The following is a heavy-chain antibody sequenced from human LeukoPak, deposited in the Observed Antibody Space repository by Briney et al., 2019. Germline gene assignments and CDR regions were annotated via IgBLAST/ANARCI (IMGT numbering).Heavy chain of an antibody. J-gene: IGHJ4*02. CDR2: ITDNGAGT. CDR3: AKSSDGSTSFDQ. D-gene: IGHD2-2*01. CDR1: DFTFTNRG. Sequence: GGSLRLSCAVSDFTFTNRGMTWVRQAPGKGLEWVSTITDNGAGTYYTDSVKGRFTISRDNSKNTLYLQINSLRAEDMALYYCAKSSDGSTSFDQWGQGTLVTVSS. V-gene: IGHV3-23*01.